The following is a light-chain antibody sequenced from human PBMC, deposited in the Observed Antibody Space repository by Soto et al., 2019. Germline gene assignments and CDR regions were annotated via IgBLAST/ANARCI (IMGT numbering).Light chain of an antibody. Sequence: DIPLTQSPSFLSASVGDRVTITCRASQGISNYLAWYQRKPGKAPKLLIYTASTLQSGVPSRFSGSGCGTEFNLTNSSLQPEDFATYYCQQLNSYPVNFGGGTKVEIK. CDR3: QQLNSYPVN. J-gene: IGKJ4*01. CDR1: QGISNY. V-gene: IGKV1-9*01. CDR2: TAS.